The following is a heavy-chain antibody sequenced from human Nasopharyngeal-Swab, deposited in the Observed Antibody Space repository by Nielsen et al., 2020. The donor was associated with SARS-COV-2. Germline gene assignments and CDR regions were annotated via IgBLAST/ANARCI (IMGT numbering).Heavy chain of an antibody. V-gene: IGHV4-34*01. CDR1: GGSFSGYY. CDR2: INHSGST. J-gene: IGHJ4*02. CDR3: ARAPLRGVDY. D-gene: IGHD4-17*01. Sequence: SETLSLTCAVYGGSFSGYYWSWIRQPPGKGLEWIGEINHSGSTNYSPSLKSRVTISVDTSKNQFSLKLSSVTAADTAVYYCARAPLRGVDYWGQGTLVTVSS.